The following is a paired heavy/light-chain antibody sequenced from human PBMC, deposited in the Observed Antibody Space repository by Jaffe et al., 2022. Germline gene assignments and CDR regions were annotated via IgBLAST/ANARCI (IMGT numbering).Heavy chain of an antibody. CDR3: ARALYYYHSGSYYNNPSDEVFDI. V-gene: IGHV4-38-2*01. J-gene: IGHJ3*02. CDR2: FSHSGHT. D-gene: IGHD3-10*01. Sequence: QVQLQESGPGLVKPSETLSLTCGVSGYSISSGYYWGWIRQPPGKGLEWIASFSHSGHTYFNPSLESRLTISADTSRNQFSLKLTSVTAADTAVYYCARALYYYHSGSYYNNPSDEVFDIWGQGTMVTVSS. CDR1: GYSISSGYY.
Light chain of an antibody. CDR1: ALPKKY. CDR2: EDT. V-gene: IGLV3-10*01. J-gene: IGLJ1*01. CDR3: YSTDSSDNHINV. Sequence: SYELTQPPSVSVSPGQTARITCSGDALPKKYVYWYQQKSGQAPVLVIYEDTKRPSGIPERFSGSSSGTMATLTISGAQVEDEADYYCYSTDSSDNHINVFGTGTKVTVL.